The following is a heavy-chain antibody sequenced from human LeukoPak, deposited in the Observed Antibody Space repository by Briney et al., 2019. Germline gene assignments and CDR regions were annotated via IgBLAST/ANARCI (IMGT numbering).Heavy chain of an antibody. CDR2: ISAYNGNT. CDR1: GYTFTSYG. Sequence: ASVKVSCKASGYTFTSYGIGWVRQAPGQGLEWMGWISAYNGNTNYAQKLQGRVTMTTDTSTSTAYMELRSLRSDDTAVYYCARDKGIAAAGIDFDYWGQGTLVTVSS. J-gene: IGHJ4*02. CDR3: ARDKGIAAAGIDFDY. V-gene: IGHV1-18*01. D-gene: IGHD6-13*01.